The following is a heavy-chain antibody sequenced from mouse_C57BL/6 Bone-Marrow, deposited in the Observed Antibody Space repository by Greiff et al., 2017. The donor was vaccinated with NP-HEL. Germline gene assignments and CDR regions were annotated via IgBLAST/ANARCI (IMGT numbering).Heavy chain of an antibody. Sequence: QVQLQQSGAELVKPGASVKMSCKASGYTFTTYPIEWMKQNHGKSLEWIGNFHPYNDDTKYNEKFKGKATLTVEKSSSTVYLELSRLTSDYSAVYYCARPRDGSSYWYFDVWGTGTTVTVSS. CDR3: ARPRDGSSYWYFDV. CDR2: FHPYNDDT. V-gene: IGHV1-47*01. D-gene: IGHD1-1*01. J-gene: IGHJ1*03. CDR1: GYTFTTYP.